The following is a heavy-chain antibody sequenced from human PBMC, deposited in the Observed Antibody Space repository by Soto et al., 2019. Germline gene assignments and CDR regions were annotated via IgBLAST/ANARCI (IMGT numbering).Heavy chain of an antibody. D-gene: IGHD2-2*01. CDR1: GFTFSSYA. Sequence: PGGSLRLSCAASGFTFSSYAMHWVRQAPGKGLEWVAVISYDGSNKYYADSVKGRFTISRDNSKNTLYLQMNSLRAEDTAVYYCASLHCISTSCYSYYYYGMDVWGQGTTVTVSS. J-gene: IGHJ6*02. V-gene: IGHV3-30-3*01. CDR3: ASLHCISTSCYSYYYYGMDV. CDR2: ISYDGSNK.